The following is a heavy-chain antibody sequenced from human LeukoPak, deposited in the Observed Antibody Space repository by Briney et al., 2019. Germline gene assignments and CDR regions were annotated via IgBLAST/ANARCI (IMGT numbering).Heavy chain of an antibody. D-gene: IGHD3-9*01. V-gene: IGHV3-74*01. J-gene: IGHJ5*02. CDR2: SNSDGSST. CDR3: QKTAYEILTGYSWFDP. Sequence: GGSLRLPCAAYGTTFSSYGMHWTRQAPVKGLLLVSRSNSDGSSTSYADSVKGRFTMSRDNAKNTLYLQMNSLRAEDTAFFFKQKTAYEILTGYSWFDPWGQGTLVTVSS. CDR1: GTTFSSYG.